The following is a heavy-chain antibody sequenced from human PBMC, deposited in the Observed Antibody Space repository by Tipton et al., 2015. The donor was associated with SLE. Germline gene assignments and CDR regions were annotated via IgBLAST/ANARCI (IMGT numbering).Heavy chain of an antibody. V-gene: IGHV3-53*04. Sequence: SLRLSCAASGFTVSSNYMSWVRQTPGKGLEWVSILFTGGDTYYTDSVKGRFTISRHNSENTLYLQMNTLTAEDTAVYYCARWGITPGMSNAFDIWGQGTTVTVSS. J-gene: IGHJ3*02. CDR3: ARWGITPGMSNAFDI. CDR1: GFTVSSNY. CDR2: LFTGGDT. D-gene: IGHD3-16*01.